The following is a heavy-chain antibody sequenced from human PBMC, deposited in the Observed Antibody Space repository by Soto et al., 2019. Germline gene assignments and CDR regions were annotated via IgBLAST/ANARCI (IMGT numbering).Heavy chain of an antibody. CDR3: AGSSDDGRDN. CDR2: ISSSSSFI. J-gene: IGHJ4*02. V-gene: IGHV3-21*01. Sequence: VQLVESGGGLVKPGGSLRLSCAASGFSHSDYSMNWIRQAPGKGLEWVASISSSSSFIHYAESMKGRFTISRDNAKNSLYLQMNSLSAEDTAVYYCAGSSDDGRDNWGQGTLVTVSS. CDR1: GFSHSDYS. D-gene: IGHD1-26*01.